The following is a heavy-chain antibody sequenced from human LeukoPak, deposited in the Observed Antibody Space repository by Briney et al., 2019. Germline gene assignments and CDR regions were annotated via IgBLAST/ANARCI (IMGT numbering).Heavy chain of an antibody. V-gene: IGHV3-11*04. D-gene: IGHD2-2*01. CDR1: GFNFSDYY. J-gene: IGHJ4*02. Sequence: GGSLRLSCAASGFNFSDYYMSWIRQAPGKGLEWVSYINSSGSIIYYADSVKGRFTISRDNAKNSLYLQMNNLRAEDTAVYYCAREGRDCSSTSCYLDYWGQGTLVTVSS. CDR2: INSSGSII. CDR3: AREGRDCSSTSCYLDY.